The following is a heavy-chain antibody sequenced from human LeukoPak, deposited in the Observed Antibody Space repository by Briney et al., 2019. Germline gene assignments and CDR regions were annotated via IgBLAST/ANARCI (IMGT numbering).Heavy chain of an antibody. Sequence: SETLSLTCAVYGGSFSGYYWSWIRQPPGKGLEWIGEINHSGSTNYNPSLKSRVTISVDTSKNQFSLKLSSVTAADTAVYYCARVLHRNYYDGTGYFSYFDYWGQGTLVTVSS. CDR1: GGSFSGYY. V-gene: IGHV4-34*01. CDR2: INHSGST. D-gene: IGHD3-22*01. J-gene: IGHJ4*02. CDR3: ARVLHRNYYDGTGYFSYFDY.